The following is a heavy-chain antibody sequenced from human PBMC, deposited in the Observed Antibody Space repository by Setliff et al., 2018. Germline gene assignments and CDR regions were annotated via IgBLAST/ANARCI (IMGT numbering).Heavy chain of an antibody. Sequence: GGSLRLSCAASTASEVTISSRAIHWVRQAPGKGLEWVAAVSDDGTNTYYADSVKGRFTISRDNSNNTLYLQMNSLRADDTAVYYCARGSGDHCSGASCHFLHWGQGSLVTVSS. CDR2: VSDDGTNT. D-gene: IGHD2-15*01. CDR3: ARGSGDHCSGASCHFLH. CDR1: TASEVTISSRA. J-gene: IGHJ4*02. V-gene: IGHV3-30*14.